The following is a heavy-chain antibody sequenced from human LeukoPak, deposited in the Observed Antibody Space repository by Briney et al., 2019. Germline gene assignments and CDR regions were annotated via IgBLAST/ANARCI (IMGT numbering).Heavy chain of an antibody. CDR3: AKLWFGELGAVYFDY. V-gene: IGHV3-23*01. D-gene: IGHD3-10*01. CDR1: GFRFSNYA. CDR2: IGGSGSST. J-gene: IGHJ4*02. Sequence: QPGGSLRLSCAASGFRFSNYAMSWVRQAPGKGLEWVSGIGGSGSSTYYADSVKGQFTISRDNSKNTLYLQMNSLRAEDTAVYYCAKLWFGELGAVYFDYWGQGTLVTVSS.